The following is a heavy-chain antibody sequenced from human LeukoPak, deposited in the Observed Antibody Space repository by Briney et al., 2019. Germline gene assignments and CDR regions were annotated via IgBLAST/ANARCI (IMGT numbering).Heavy chain of an antibody. CDR3: ARVRGSYYFDY. D-gene: IGHD1-26*01. CDR1: GYTFTGYY. Sequence: ASVKVSCKASGYTFTGYYMHWVRQAPGQGLEWMGWINPNSGGTNYARKFQGRVTMTRDTSISTAYMELSRLRSDDTAVYYCARVRGSYYFDYWGQGTLVTVSS. CDR2: INPNSGGT. V-gene: IGHV1-2*02. J-gene: IGHJ4*02.